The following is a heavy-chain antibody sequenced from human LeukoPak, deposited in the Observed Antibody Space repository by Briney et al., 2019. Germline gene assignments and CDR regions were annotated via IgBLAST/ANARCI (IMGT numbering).Heavy chain of an antibody. CDR2: ISGSGGST. CDR3: ARTGVGGGYRFDY. J-gene: IGHJ4*02. CDR1: GFSFSNYA. D-gene: IGHD1-26*01. V-gene: IGHV3-23*01. Sequence: PGGSLRLSCVASGFSFSNYAVTWVRQAPGKGLEWVSGISGSGGSTYYADSVRGRFTISRDNFKNTLDVQMSSLGVEDTAIYYCARTGVGGGYRFDYWGQGTLVTVSS.